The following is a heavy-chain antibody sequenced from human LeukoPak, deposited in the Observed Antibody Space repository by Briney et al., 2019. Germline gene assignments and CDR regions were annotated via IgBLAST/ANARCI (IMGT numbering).Heavy chain of an antibody. CDR1: GGTFSSYT. CDR2: IIPILGIA. J-gene: IGHJ6*02. D-gene: IGHD4-17*01. CDR3: ARDARLTVTPSNYHYYYGMDV. V-gene: IGHV1-69*04. Sequence: SVKVSCKASGGTFSSYTISWVRQAPGQGLEWMGRIIPILGIANYTQKFQGRVTITADKSTSTAYMELSSLRSEDTAVYYCARDARLTVTPSNYHYYYGMDVWGQGTTVTVSS.